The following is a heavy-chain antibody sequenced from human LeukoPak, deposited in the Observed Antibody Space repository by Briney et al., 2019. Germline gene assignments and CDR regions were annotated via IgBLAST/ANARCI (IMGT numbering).Heavy chain of an antibody. Sequence: VASVKVSCKASGYIFINHGIAWVRQPPGQGLEYMGWISAYNGNTDYAQKLQGSVTMTTDTSTNTAYMELRSLRSDDTAVYYCARWGGSPNDYWGQGTLVTVSS. CDR1: GYIFINHG. V-gene: IGHV1-18*01. J-gene: IGHJ4*02. D-gene: IGHD1-26*01. CDR3: ARWGGSPNDY. CDR2: ISAYNGNT.